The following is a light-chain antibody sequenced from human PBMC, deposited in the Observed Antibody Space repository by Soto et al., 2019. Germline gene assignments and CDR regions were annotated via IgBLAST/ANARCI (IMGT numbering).Light chain of an antibody. V-gene: IGLV1-51*02. CDR3: GTWDSSLNVYV. CDR2: EDD. J-gene: IGLJ1*01. Sequence: QSVLTQPPSVSAAPGQKVIISCSGSSSNIGKNYVSWYQQLPGSAPKLLIYEDDKRPSGIPDRFSGSKSGTSATLDITGLQTGDEADCYCGTWDSSLNVYVFGTGTKLTVL. CDR1: SSNIGKNY.